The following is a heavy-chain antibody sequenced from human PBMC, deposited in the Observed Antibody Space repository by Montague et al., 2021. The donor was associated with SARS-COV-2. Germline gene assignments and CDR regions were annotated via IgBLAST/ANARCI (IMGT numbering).Heavy chain of an antibody. Sequence: SETLSLTCSISGVSITSYYWSWVRQPAGKGLEWIGHIYASGSTNYSPSLKSRVRLSIDNPKKQFSLKLESLTAADTAVYYCARGVVAAPPVVDYWGRGTLVTVSS. CDR1: GVSITSYY. CDR2: IYASGST. D-gene: IGHD2-15*01. CDR3: ARGVVAAPPVVDY. V-gene: IGHV4-4*07. J-gene: IGHJ4*02.